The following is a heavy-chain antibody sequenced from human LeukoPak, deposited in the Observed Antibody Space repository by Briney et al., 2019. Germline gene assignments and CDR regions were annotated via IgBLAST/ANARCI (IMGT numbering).Heavy chain of an antibody. V-gene: IGHV3-11*04. Sequence: PGGSLRLSCAASGFTFSDYYMSWIRQAPGKGLEWVSYISSSGSTIYYADSVKGRFTISRDNAKNTLHLQMNSLRAEDTAVYYCARDSSSWYYDYWGQGTLVTVSS. J-gene: IGHJ4*02. CDR2: ISSSGSTI. D-gene: IGHD6-13*01. CDR3: ARDSSSWYYDY. CDR1: GFTFSDYY.